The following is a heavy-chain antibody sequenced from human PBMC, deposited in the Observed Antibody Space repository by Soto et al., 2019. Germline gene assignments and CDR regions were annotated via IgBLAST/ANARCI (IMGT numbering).Heavy chain of an antibody. J-gene: IGHJ4*02. CDR3: ARHIVVVPAANFDY. D-gene: IGHD2-2*01. CDR1: GGSFSGYY. V-gene: IGHV4-34*01. Sequence: SETLSLTCAVYGGSFSGYYWSWIRQPPGKGLEWIGEINHSGSTNYNPSLKSRVTISVDTSKNQFSLKLSSVTAADTAVYYCARHIVVVPAANFDYWGQGTLVTVSS. CDR2: INHSGST.